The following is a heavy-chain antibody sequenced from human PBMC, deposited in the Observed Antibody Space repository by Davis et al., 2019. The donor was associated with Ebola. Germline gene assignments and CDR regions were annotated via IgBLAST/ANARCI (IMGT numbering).Heavy chain of an antibody. J-gene: IGHJ4*02. Sequence: PGGSLRLSCAASGFTFSTAWMTWVRQVPGKGLEWVGRIKSKTEGEATDYAAPVKGRFTISRDDSKNTLYLQMDSLRTEDTAVYCCTWDLVPSAIGSYDWWGQGTLVTVSS. V-gene: IGHV3-15*01. D-gene: IGHD2-2*02. CDR3: TWDLVPSAIGSYDW. CDR2: IKSKTEGEAT. CDR1: GFTFSTAW.